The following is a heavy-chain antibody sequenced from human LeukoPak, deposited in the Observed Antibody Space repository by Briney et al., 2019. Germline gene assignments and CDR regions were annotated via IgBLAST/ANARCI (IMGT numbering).Heavy chain of an antibody. CDR1: GVSLSSYY. D-gene: IGHD3-10*01. V-gene: IGHV4-59*01. J-gene: IGHJ4*02. CDR3: ARYLYYGSGSYYNGGFDY. Sequence: SETLSLTCTVSGVSLSSYYWSWIRQPPGKGLEWIGYIYYSGSTNYNPSLKSRVTISVDTSKNQFSLKLSSVTAADTAVYYCARYLYYGSGSYYNGGFDYWGQGTLVTVSS. CDR2: IYYSGST.